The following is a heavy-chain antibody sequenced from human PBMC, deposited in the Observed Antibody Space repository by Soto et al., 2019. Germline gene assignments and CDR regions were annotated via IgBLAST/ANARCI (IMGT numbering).Heavy chain of an antibody. CDR1: GFTFSSYW. CDR3: ARDLEMSYYYYGMDV. CDR2: INSDGSST. V-gene: IGHV3-74*01. Sequence: GGSLRLSCAASGFTFSSYWMHWVRQAPGKGLVWVSRINSDGSSTSYADSVKGRFTISRDNAKNTLYLQMNSLRAEDTAVYYCARDLEMSYYYYGMDVWGQGTTVTVSS. J-gene: IGHJ6*02.